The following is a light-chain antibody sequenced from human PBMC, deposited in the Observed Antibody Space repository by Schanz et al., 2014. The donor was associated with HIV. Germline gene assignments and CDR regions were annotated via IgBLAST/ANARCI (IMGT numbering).Light chain of an antibody. Sequence: EIVLTQSPGSLSLSPGGRATLSCGASQSLSSSYLAWYQHKRDHPPRLVIYATSTRAAGIPDMFSGTGSGTDFTLTISRLEPEDFAVYFCQYFGNPGGTFGGGTNVEIK. V-gene: IGKV3-20*01. CDR3: QYFGNPGGT. CDR2: ATS. CDR1: QSLSSSY. J-gene: IGKJ4*01.